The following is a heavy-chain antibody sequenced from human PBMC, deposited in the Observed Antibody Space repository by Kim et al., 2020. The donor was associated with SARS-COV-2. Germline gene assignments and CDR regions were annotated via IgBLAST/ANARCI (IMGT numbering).Heavy chain of an antibody. Sequence: GESLKISCKASGYSFTSYWIGWVRQMPGKGLEWMGIIYPHDSETTYSPSFEGQVTISADKSINTAYLQWSNLKASDSATYYCARHVRISMIRGGFASKFDYWGLGTLVTVSS. V-gene: IGHV5-51*01. CDR3: ARHVRISMIRGGFASKFDY. J-gene: IGHJ4*02. CDR1: GYSFTSYW. CDR2: IYPHDSET. D-gene: IGHD3-10*01.